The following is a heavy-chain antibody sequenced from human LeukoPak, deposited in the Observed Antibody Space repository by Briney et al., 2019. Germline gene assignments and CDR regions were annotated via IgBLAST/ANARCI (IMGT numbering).Heavy chain of an antibody. CDR2: VSHSGST. CDR3: ARASYDWSAFDP. Sequence: SQTLSLTCAVSGDSIGTGPYSWNWIRQTPEMGLEWIGYVSHSGSTYYNPSLKSRVTMSVDTSKNQFSLKLSSVTAADTAVYYCARASYDWSAFDPWGQGTLVTVSS. V-gene: IGHV4-30-2*01. D-gene: IGHD3-3*01. J-gene: IGHJ5*02. CDR1: GDSIGTGPYS.